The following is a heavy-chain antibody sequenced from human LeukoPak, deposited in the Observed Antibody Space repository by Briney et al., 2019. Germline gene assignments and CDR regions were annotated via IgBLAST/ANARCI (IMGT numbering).Heavy chain of an antibody. CDR3: ARPSLRKLRYFDWLYFDY. V-gene: IGHV4-34*01. D-gene: IGHD3-9*01. CDR1: GGSFSGYY. J-gene: IGHJ4*02. Sequence: SETLSLTCAVYGGSFSGYYWSWIRQPPGKGLEWIGEINHSGSTNYNTSLKSRVTISVDTSKNQFSLKLSSVTAADTAVYYCARPSLRKLRYFDWLYFDYWGQGTLVTVSS. CDR2: INHSGST.